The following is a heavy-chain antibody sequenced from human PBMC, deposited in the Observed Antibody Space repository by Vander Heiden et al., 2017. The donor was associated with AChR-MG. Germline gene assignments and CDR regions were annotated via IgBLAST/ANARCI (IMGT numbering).Heavy chain of an antibody. D-gene: IGHD6-19*01. CDR3: AKGGQWLAYYYYGMDV. J-gene: IGHJ6*02. CDR1: GYTFANYA. Sequence: QVQLVQSGTEVRKPGASANLSCKASGYTFANYAIHWGRQAPGQRLEWMGWFNPGNGNTKYGQRFQDRVTIRGDTSASTAYMELTSLRSEDAGVYYCAKGGQWLAYYYYGMDVWGPGTTVTVS. CDR2: FNPGNGNT. V-gene: IGHV1-3*01.